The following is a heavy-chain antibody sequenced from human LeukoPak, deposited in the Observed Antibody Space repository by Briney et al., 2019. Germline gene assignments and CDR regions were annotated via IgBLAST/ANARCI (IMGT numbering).Heavy chain of an antibody. V-gene: IGHV3-7*03. CDR2: IKQDGSEK. J-gene: IGHJ4*02. CDR3: AKEFVTGWRGEELDH. CDR1: GFTFSNYW. D-gene: IGHD6-19*01. Sequence: PGGSLRLSCAASGFTFSNYWMGWVRQAPGKGLEWVANIKQDGSEKRYVDPVKGRFTISRDNAKNFLYLQMDSLRAEDTAFYYCAKEFVTGWRGEELDHWGQGTLVTVSS.